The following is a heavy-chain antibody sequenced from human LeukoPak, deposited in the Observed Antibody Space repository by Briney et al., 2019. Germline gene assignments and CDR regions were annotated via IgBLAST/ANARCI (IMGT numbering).Heavy chain of an antibody. CDR2: IGSGGGSI. V-gene: IGHV3-48*03. Sequence: TGGSLRLSCAASGLTFSNYEMNWVRQAPGKGLEWVSYIGSGGGSIYYADSVRGRFTSSRDNAKKSLFLQMNSLRVEDTAVYYCARDDYGGTFDAFDIWGQGAMVTVSS. J-gene: IGHJ3*02. CDR3: ARDDYGGTFDAFDI. CDR1: GLTFSNYE. D-gene: IGHD4-17*01.